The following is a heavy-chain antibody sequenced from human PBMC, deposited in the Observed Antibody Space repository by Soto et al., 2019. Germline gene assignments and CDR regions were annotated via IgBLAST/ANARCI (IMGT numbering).Heavy chain of an antibody. V-gene: IGHV4-30-2*01. CDR2: CYHRPST. CDR1: GASMTTGGSS. J-gene: IGHJ4*01. Sequence: SETLSLTSAVSGASMTTGGSSWTWVRQPPGGGVEFYVPCYHRPSTQYNPSLMGRVSISVDTSRSLFSLRLTSLTAADTAVYFCPRGSAAHLSHLCCDTWVHGTPVTVS. D-gene: IGHD2-15*01. CDR3: PRGSAAHLSHLCCDT.